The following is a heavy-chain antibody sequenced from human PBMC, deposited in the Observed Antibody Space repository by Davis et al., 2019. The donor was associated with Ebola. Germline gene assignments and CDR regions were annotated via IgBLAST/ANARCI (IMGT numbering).Heavy chain of an antibody. Sequence: GESLKISCAASGFTLSNYAMNWVRQAPGKGLEWVSGISASGGSTYYADSVKGRFTISRDNFKNTLYLQMNSLRDEDTAVYYCAKDGFRAVAAGFDYWGQGTLVTVSS. D-gene: IGHD6-19*01. CDR2: ISASGGST. J-gene: IGHJ4*02. CDR1: GFTLSNYA. V-gene: IGHV3-23*01. CDR3: AKDGFRAVAAGFDY.